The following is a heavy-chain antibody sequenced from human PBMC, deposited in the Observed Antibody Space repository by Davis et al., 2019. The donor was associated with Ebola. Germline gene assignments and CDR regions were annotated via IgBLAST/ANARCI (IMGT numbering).Heavy chain of an antibody. CDR3: ARVVGATTSWFDP. CDR1: GGSFSGYY. J-gene: IGHJ5*02. Sequence: MPSETLSLTCAVYGGSFSGYYWSWIRQLPGKGLEWIGEINHSGSTNYNPSLKSRVTISVDKSKNQFSLKLSSVTAADTAVYYCARVVGATTSWFDPWGQGTLVTVSS. D-gene: IGHD1-26*01. CDR2: INHSGST. V-gene: IGHV4-34*01.